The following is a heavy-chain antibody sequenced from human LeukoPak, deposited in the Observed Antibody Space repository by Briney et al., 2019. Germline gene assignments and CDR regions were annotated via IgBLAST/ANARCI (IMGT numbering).Heavy chain of an antibody. V-gene: IGHV3-23*01. Sequence: GGSLRLSCAASGFTFSSYAMSWVRQAPGKGLEWVSAISGSGGSTYYADSVKGRFTISRDNSKNTLYLQMNSLRAEDTAVYYCAKDGITMVRGVTPNNWFDPWGQGTLVTVSS. J-gene: IGHJ5*02. CDR3: AKDGITMVRGVTPNNWFDP. D-gene: IGHD3-10*01. CDR1: GFTFSSYA. CDR2: ISGSGGST.